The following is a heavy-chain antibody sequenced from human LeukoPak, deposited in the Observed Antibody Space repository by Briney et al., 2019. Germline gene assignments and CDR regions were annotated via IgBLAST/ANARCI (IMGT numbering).Heavy chain of an antibody. Sequence: GGSRRLSCAASGFTFSNAWMSWVRQAPGKGLEWVGRIKGKTDGGTIDYAAPVKGRFTISRDDSKNALYLQMNSLKTEDTAVYYCTTDRWGSGYYWGRDLYYFDYWGQGTLVTVSS. CDR2: IKGKTDGGTI. CDR3: TTDRWGSGYYWGRDLYYFDY. V-gene: IGHV3-15*01. D-gene: IGHD3-22*01. CDR1: GFTFSNAW. J-gene: IGHJ4*02.